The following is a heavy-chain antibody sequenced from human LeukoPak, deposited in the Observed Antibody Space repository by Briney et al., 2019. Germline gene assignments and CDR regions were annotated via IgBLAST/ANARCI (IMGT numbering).Heavy chain of an antibody. CDR3: AKDPRPGYSSGWYNYFDY. V-gene: IGHV3-30*02. J-gene: IGHJ4*02. D-gene: IGHD6-19*01. CDR1: GFTFSSYG. CDR2: IRYDGSNK. Sequence: GGSLRLSCAASGFTFSSYGMHWVRQAPGKGLEWVAFIRYDGSNKYYADSVKGRSTISRDNSKNTLYLQMNSLRAEDTAVYYCAKDPRPGYSSGWYNYFDYWGQGTLVTVSS.